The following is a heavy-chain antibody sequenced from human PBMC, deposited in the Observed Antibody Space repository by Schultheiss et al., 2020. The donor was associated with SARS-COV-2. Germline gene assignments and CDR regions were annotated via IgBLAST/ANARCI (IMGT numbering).Heavy chain of an antibody. CDR2: INPSGGST. J-gene: IGHJ6*02. CDR3: ARDQTMTTVTTRERVARKYGMDV. CDR1: GYTFTSYY. Sequence: GGSLRLSCKASGYTFTSYYMHWVRQAPGQGLEWMGIINPSGGSTSYAQKFQGRVTMTRDTSTSTVYMELSSLRSEDTAVYYCARDQTMTTVTTRERVARKYGMDVWGQGTTVTVSS. D-gene: IGHD4-17*01. V-gene: IGHV1-46*01.